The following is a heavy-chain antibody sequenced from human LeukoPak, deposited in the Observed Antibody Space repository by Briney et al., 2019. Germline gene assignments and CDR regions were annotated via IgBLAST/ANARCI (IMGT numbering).Heavy chain of an antibody. J-gene: IGHJ6*02. CDR3: ARESGSGSYYAMDV. D-gene: IGHD1-26*01. Sequence: PGGSLRLSCAASGFTLSNYGMHWVRQAPGKGLEWVSSIKSGSSFVYYADSLKGRFTISRDNAKNSLYLQMNSLRAEDTAVYYCARESGSGSYYAMDVWGRGTTVTVSS. CDR1: GFTLSNYG. V-gene: IGHV3-21*01. CDR2: IKSGSSFV.